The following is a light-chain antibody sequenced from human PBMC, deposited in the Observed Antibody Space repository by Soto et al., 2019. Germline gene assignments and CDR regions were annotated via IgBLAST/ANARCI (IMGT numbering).Light chain of an antibody. V-gene: IGKV3-20*01. CDR3: QQYGSSREYT. Sequence: EIVLTQSPGTLSLSPGERATLSCRASQSVSSSYLAWYQQKPGQAPRLLIYGASSRATGIPDRFSGSGSGTDFTLTISRLEPEDFGVYYCQQYGSSREYTFGQGTKLEIK. CDR1: QSVSSSY. J-gene: IGKJ2*01. CDR2: GAS.